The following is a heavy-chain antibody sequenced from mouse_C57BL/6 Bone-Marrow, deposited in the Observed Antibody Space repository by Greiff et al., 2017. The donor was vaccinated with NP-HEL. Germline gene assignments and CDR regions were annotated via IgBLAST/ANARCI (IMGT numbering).Heavy chain of an antibody. CDR3: ARERGYDEYYFDY. CDR1: GYSITSGYY. Sequence: EVKLMESGPGLVKPSQSLSLTCSVTGYSITSGYYWNWIRQFPGNKLEWMGYISYDGSNNYNPSLKNRISITRDTSKNQFFLKLNSVTTEDTATYYCARERGYDEYYFDYWGQGTTLTVSS. D-gene: IGHD2-2*01. V-gene: IGHV3-6*01. J-gene: IGHJ2*01. CDR2: ISYDGSN.